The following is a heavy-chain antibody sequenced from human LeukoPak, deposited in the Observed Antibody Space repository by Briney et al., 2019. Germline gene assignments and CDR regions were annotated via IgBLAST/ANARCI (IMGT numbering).Heavy chain of an antibody. CDR3: ARDQDFGVVIDY. J-gene: IGHJ4*02. Sequence: PGGSLRLSCAASGFTFSSYAMSWVRQAPGKGLEWVAVIWYDGSNKYYADSVKGRFTISRDNSKNTLYLQMNSLRAEDTAVYYCARDQDFGVVIDYWGQGTLVTVSS. CDR1: GFTFSSYA. D-gene: IGHD3-3*01. V-gene: IGHV3-33*08. CDR2: IWYDGSNK.